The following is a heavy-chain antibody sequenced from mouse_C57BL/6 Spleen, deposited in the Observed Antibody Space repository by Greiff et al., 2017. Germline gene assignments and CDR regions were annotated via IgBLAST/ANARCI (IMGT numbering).Heavy chain of an antibody. CDR2: INPNYGTT. CDR1: GYSFTDYN. Sequence: QVEESGPELVKPGASVKISCKASGYSFTDYNMNWVKQSNGKSLEWIGVINPNYGTTSYNQKFKGKATLTVDQTSSTAYMQLNSLTSEDSAGYYFAMGVTTGRFAYWGQGTLVTVSA. D-gene: IGHD2-2*01. V-gene: IGHV1-39*01. J-gene: IGHJ3*01. CDR3: AMGVTTGRFAY.